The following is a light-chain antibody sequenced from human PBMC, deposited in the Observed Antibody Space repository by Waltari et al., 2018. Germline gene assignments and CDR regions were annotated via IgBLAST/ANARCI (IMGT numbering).Light chain of an antibody. CDR3: SSYAGSSKGV. CDR2: AVS. V-gene: IGLV2-23*02. J-gene: IGLJ2*01. Sequence: QSALTQPASVSGSPGQSITISCTGTSSDVGHSKRVPWYQQHPGKAPKLMIYAVSMRPSGVSDRFSGSKSGDMASLTISGLQPEDEAEYFCSSYAGSSKGVFGGGTKVTVL. CDR1: SSDVGHSKR.